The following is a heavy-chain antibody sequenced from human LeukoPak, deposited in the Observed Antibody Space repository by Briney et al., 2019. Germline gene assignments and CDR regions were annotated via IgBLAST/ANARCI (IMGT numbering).Heavy chain of an antibody. D-gene: IGHD3-22*01. Sequence: PGGSLRLSCAASGFTVSTNSMSWVRQAPGKGLEWVSVIYDGGSTYHTDSVKGRFSTSRDNSKNTVYLQMNSLRAEDTAVYYCARALKSDSDSANEYYEYFHHWGQGTLVTVSS. CDR1: GFTVSTNS. J-gene: IGHJ1*01. V-gene: IGHV3-66*01. CDR3: ARALKSDSDSANEYYEYFHH. CDR2: IYDGGST.